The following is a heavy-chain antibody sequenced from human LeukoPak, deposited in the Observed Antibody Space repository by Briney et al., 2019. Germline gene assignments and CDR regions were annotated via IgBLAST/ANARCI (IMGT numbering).Heavy chain of an antibody. CDR3: ARASGYYDFWSGYYTGPRDNWFDP. J-gene: IGHJ5*02. D-gene: IGHD3-3*01. CDR1: GYTFTSYG. V-gene: IGHV1-18*01. CDR2: ISAYNGNT. Sequence: ASVKVSCKASGYTFTSYGISWVRQAPGQGLEWMGWISAYNGNTNYAQKLQGRVTMTTDTSTSTAYMELRSLRSDDTAVYYCARASGYYDFWSGYYTGPRDNWFDPWGQGTLVTVSS.